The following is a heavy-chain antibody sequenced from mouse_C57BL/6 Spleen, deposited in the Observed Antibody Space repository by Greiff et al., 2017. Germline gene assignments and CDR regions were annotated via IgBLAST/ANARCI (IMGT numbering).Heavy chain of an antibody. D-gene: IGHD2-1*01. CDR2: IYPGDGDT. J-gene: IGHJ2*01. V-gene: IGHV1-82*01. CDR1: GYAFSSSW. Sequence: VQLQQSGPELVKPGASVKISCKASGYAFSSSWMNWVKQRPGKGLEWIGRIYPGDGDTNYNGKFKGKDTLTADKSSSTAYMQLSSLTSEDSAVYFCAREDYGNYGYWGQGTTLTVSS. CDR3: AREDYGNYGY.